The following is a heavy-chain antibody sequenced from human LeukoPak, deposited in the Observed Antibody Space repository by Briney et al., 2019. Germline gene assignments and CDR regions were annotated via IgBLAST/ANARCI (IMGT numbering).Heavy chain of an antibody. V-gene: IGHV3-23*01. CDR3: AKDLMCGGDCYSSVG. CDR2: ISGSGGST. D-gene: IGHD2-21*02. Sequence: TGGSLRLSCAASGFTFDEYAMNWVRQAPGKGLEWVSAISGSGGSTYYADSVKGRFTISRDNSKNTLYLQMNSLRAEDTAVYYCAKDLMCGGDCYSSVGWGQGTLVTVSS. CDR1: GFTFDEYA. J-gene: IGHJ4*02.